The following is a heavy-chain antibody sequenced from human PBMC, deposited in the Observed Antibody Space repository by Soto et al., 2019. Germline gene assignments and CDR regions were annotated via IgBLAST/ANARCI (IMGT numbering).Heavy chain of an antibody. D-gene: IGHD1-20*01. J-gene: IGHJ4*02. CDR1: GGSFSGYY. Sequence: QVQLQQWGAGLLKPSETLSLTRAVYGGSFSGYYWSWIRQPPGKGLEWIGEINHSGSTNQSPSLKSRVTISVDTSKNQFSLRLKSMTAADTAVYYCARGIPIKDAPDKYYFDSWGQGTLVTVSS. CDR2: INHSGST. V-gene: IGHV4-34*01. CDR3: ARGIPIKDAPDKYYFDS.